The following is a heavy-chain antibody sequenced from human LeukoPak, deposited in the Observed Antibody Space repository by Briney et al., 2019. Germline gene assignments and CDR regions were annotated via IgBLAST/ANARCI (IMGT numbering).Heavy chain of an antibody. Sequence: GASVKVSFQACVYTFTSYVINWVRQATGQGLAWMGWMNPNNGNTGYPQKLQDRLTLTRNTSLSAAYMELSSLRSDETAVCYCARVGASWRYCRSTSCGNYYYMDVWGKGTTVPVSS. CDR2: MNPNNGNT. D-gene: IGHD2-2*01. CDR1: VYTFTSYV. J-gene: IGHJ6*03. V-gene: IGHV1-8*01. CDR3: ARVGASWRYCRSTSCGNYYYMDV.